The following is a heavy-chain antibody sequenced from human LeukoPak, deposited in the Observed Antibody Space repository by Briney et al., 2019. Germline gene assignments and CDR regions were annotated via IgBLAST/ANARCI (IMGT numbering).Heavy chain of an antibody. CDR3: ARPGYYDFWSGYAY. CDR1: GFIFSTYT. J-gene: IGHJ4*02. D-gene: IGHD3-3*01. V-gene: IGHV3-48*01. CDR2: ISSSSSTI. Sequence: PGGSLRLSCAASGFIFSTYTMNWVRQAPGKGLEWISYISSSSSTIYYADSVKGRFTISRDNAKNSLYLQMNGLRAEDTAIYYCARPGYYDFWSGYAYWGQGTLVTVSS.